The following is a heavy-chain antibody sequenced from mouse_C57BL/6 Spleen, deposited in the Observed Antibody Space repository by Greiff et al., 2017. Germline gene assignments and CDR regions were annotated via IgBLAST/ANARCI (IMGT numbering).Heavy chain of an antibody. CDR2: ISYDGSN. V-gene: IGHV3-6*01. D-gene: IGHD2-2*01. Sequence: EVQVVESGPGLVKPSQSLSLTCSVTGYSITSGYYWNWIRQFPGNKLEWMGYISYDGSNNYNPSLKNRISITRDTSKNQFFLKLNSVTTEDTATYYCARESYYGYPRAMDDWGQGTSVTVSS. J-gene: IGHJ4*01. CDR1: GYSITSGYY. CDR3: ARESYYGYPRAMDD.